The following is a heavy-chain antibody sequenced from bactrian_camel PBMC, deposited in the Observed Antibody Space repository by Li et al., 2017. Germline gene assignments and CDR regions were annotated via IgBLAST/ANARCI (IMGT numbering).Heavy chain of an antibody. Sequence: QLVESGGGSVQAGGSLKLSCVVSGSIFSMYAMGWYRQAPGKQPLERELIASISSDGTTTYTDSVKGRVTISQDYAKNTMYLQMNNLKTEDTAVYSCAPAGRSYVDINCRARLGQGTQVTVST. J-gene: IGHJ6*01. CDR2: ISSDGTT. CDR1: GSIFSMYA. D-gene: IGHD6*01. V-gene: IGHV3S53*01.